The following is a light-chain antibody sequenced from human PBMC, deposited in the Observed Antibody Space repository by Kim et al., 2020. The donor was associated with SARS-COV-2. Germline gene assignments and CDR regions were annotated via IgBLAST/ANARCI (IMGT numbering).Light chain of an antibody. CDR3: QAWDSSTVV. CDR1: KLGDTY. Sequence: SVSPGQTASITCSGDKLGDTYASWYQQKPGQSPVLVIYQDSKRPSGIPERFSGSNSGNTATLTISGTQAMDEADYYCQAWDSSTVVFGGGTQVTVL. J-gene: IGLJ2*01. V-gene: IGLV3-1*01. CDR2: QDS.